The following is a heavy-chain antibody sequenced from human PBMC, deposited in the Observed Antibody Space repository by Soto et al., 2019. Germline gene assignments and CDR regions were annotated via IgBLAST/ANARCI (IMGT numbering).Heavy chain of an antibody. J-gene: IGHJ5*02. D-gene: IGHD6-13*01. CDR1: GGTFSSYA. CDR3: ARVAAYSSSWYDRGNWFDP. V-gene: IGHV1-69*13. CDR2: IIPIFGTA. Sequence: GASVKVSCKASGGTFSSYAISWVRQAPGQGLEWMGGIIPIFGTANYAQKFQGRVTITADESTSTAYMELSSLRSEDTAVYYCARVAAYSSSWYDRGNWFDPWGQVTLVTVSS.